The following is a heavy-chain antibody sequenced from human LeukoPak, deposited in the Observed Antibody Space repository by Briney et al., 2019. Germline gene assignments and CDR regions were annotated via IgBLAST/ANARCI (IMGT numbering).Heavy chain of an antibody. V-gene: IGHV4-39*07. J-gene: IGHJ4*02. CDR3: ARDMGTQPDFDY. CDR1: GGSISSSSYY. D-gene: IGHD5-18*01. CDR2: IYYSGST. Sequence: SETLSLTCTVSGGSISSSSYYWGWIRQPPGKGLEWIGSIYYSGSTYYNPSLKSRVTISVDTSKNQFSLKLSSVTAADTAVYYCARDMGTQPDFDYWGQGTLVTVSS.